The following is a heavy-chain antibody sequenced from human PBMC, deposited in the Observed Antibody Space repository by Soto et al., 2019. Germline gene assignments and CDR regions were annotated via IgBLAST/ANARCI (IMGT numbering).Heavy chain of an antibody. CDR3: ARVVYYDSSGFGL. CDR2: ISSTSDYI. V-gene: IGHV3-21*01. CDR1: GVNFNNYG. Sequence: PXGSLILSCTASGVNFNNYGMSWVRQAPGKGLEWVSSISSTSDYIYYGDSVKGRFTISRDNAKNSLYLEMNSLRVEDTAVYYCARVVYYDSSGFGLWGQGTMVTVSS. J-gene: IGHJ3*01. D-gene: IGHD3-22*01.